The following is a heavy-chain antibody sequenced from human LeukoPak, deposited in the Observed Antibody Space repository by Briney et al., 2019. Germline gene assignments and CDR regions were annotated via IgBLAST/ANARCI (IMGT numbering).Heavy chain of an antibody. CDR3: ARGVKSSWPIRRVNWFDP. CDR2: IIPVITMT. J-gene: IGHJ5*02. V-gene: IGHV1-69*04. CDR1: GGTFSSSA. D-gene: IGHD6-13*01. Sequence: SVKVSCKTSGGTFSSSAITWVRRAPGQGLEWMGRIIPVITMTSYAQKFQGRVTITADTSTSTVYMELSSLRSEDTAVYYCARGVKSSWPIRRVNWFDPWGQGTLVTVSS.